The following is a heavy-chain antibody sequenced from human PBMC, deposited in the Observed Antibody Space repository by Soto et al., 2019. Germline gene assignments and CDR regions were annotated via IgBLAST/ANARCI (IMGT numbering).Heavy chain of an antibody. CDR1: RYRFTSHW. V-gene: IGHV5-51*01. CDR2: IFPGDSDT. Sequence: GESLKISSKGSRYRFTSHWIAWVRQMPGKGLEWMGIIFPGDSDTRYSPSFQGQVTISADKSISTAYLQWSSLKASDTAMYYCARSVGAHFDYWGQGTLVTVSS. CDR3: ARSVGAHFDY. J-gene: IGHJ4*02.